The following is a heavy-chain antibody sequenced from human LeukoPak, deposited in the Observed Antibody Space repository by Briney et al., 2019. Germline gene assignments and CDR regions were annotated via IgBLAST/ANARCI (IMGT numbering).Heavy chain of an antibody. V-gene: IGHV4-61*08. D-gene: IGHD5-24*01. Sequence: SETLSLTCAVSGGSISSGGYYWSWIRQPPGKGLEWIGYIYYSGSTNYNPSLKSRVTISVDTSKNQFSLKLSSVTAADTAVYYCARHGRDGYNQIDYWGQGTLVTVSS. CDR2: IYYSGST. CDR1: GGSISSGGYY. J-gene: IGHJ4*02. CDR3: ARHGRDGYNQIDY.